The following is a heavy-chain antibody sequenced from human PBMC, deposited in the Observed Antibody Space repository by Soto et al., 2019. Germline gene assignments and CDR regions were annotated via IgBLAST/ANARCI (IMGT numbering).Heavy chain of an antibody. CDR3: ARRVSSSGYGY. V-gene: IGHV4-39*01. CDR2: IYYSGST. J-gene: IGHJ4*01. D-gene: IGHD6-13*01. CDR1: GGSISSSSYY. Sequence: QLQLQESGPGLVKPSETLSLTCTVSGGSISSSSYYWVLIRQPPGKGLEWIGSIYYSGSTSYNPSLKGRVTISVDTPTNQFSLRLSSVPAAATAVYYCARRVSSSGYGYWGHGTLGTVSS.